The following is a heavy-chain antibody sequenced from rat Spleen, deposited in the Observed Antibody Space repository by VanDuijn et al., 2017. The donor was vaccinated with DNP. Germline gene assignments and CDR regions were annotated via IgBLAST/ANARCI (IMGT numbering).Heavy chain of an antibody. CDR3: ARGSTSIYWYFDF. Sequence: EVQLVESGGGSVQPGRSLKISCAASGFTFSDYYMAWVRQAPKKGLEWVAASSPSGSRTYYADSVKGRFTISRDDAKSGLYLQMNSLKSEDTATYYCARGSTSIYWYFDFWGPGTMVTVSS. V-gene: IGHV5-22*01. CDR2: SSPSGSRT. J-gene: IGHJ1*01. D-gene: IGHD3-1*01. CDR1: GFTFSDYY.